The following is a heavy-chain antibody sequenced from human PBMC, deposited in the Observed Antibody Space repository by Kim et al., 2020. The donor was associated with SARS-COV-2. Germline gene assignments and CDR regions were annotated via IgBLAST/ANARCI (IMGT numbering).Heavy chain of an antibody. D-gene: IGHD4-17*01. CDR1: GFTFSSYE. CDR2: ISNSGSTI. Sequence: GGSLRLSCAATGFTFSSYEMNWVRQAPGKGLEWVSYISNSGSTIYYADSVKGRFTISRDNAKNSLYLQMNSLRAEDTAVYYCARDNPNEVTTTFRYFYYYAMDVWGQGTTVTVSS. J-gene: IGHJ6*02. V-gene: IGHV3-48*03. CDR3: ARDNPNEVTTTFRYFYYYAMDV.